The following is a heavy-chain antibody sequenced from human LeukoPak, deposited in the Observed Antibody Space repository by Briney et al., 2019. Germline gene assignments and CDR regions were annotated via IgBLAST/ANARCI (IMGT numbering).Heavy chain of an antibody. V-gene: IGHV3-30*18. Sequence: PGGSLRLSCAASGFTFSSYGMHWVRQAPGKGLEWVAVISYDGSNKYYADSVKGRFTISRDNSKNTLYLQMNSLRAEDTAVYYCAKQHDSSGLDYWGQGTLVTVSS. CDR1: GFTFSSYG. CDR2: ISYDGSNK. J-gene: IGHJ4*02. CDR3: AKQHDSSGLDY. D-gene: IGHD3-22*01.